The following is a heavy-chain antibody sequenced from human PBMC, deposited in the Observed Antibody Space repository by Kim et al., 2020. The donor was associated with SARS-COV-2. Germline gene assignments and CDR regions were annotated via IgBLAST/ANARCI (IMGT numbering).Heavy chain of an antibody. CDR3: ARAGGIGGFGELYYFDY. J-gene: IGHJ4*02. V-gene: IGHV3-30*01. Sequence: VKGRFTISRNNSKNTLYLQMTSRGAEDTAVYYCARAGGIGGFGELYYFDYWGQGTLVTVSS. D-gene: IGHD3-10*01.